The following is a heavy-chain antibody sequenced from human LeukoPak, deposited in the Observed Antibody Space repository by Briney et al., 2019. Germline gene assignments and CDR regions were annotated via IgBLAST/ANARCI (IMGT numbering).Heavy chain of an antibody. V-gene: IGHV3-30*14. J-gene: IGHJ4*02. CDR2: ISYDGSNK. CDR3: ARERAYSSGWYYFDY. CDR1: GFTFSSYA. D-gene: IGHD6-19*01. Sequence: GRSLRLSCAASGFTFSSYAMHWVRQAPGKGLEWVAVISYDGSNKYYADSVKGRFTISRDNSKNTLYLQMNSLRAEDTAVYYCARERAYSSGWYYFDYWGQGTLVTVSS.